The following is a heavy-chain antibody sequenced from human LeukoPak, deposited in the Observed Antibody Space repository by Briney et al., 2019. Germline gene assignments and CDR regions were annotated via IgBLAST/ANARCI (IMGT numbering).Heavy chain of an antibody. J-gene: IGHJ4*02. V-gene: IGHV4-4*07. CDR1: GGSISSYY. CDR3: ASRYSGSYYTFGDY. D-gene: IGHD1-26*01. CDR2: IYTSGST. Sequence: SETLSLTCTVSGGSISSYYWSWIRQPAGKGPEWIGRIYTSGSTNYNPSLKSRVTISVDRSKNQFSLKLSSVTAADTAVYYCASRYSGSYYTFGDYWGQGTLVTVSS.